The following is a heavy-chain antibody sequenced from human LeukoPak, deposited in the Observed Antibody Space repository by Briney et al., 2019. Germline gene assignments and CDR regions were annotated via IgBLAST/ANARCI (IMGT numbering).Heavy chain of an antibody. CDR1: GGSISSYY. J-gene: IGHJ5*02. D-gene: IGHD6-13*01. CDR3: ARDRRADSSSWYMGRWFDP. CDR2: IYTSGST. Sequence: SETLSLTCTVSGGSISSYYWSWIRQPAGKGLEWIGRIYTSGSTNYNPSLKSRVTMSVDTSKNQFSLKLSSVTAADTAVYYCARDRRADSSSWYMGRWFDPWGQGTLVTVSS. V-gene: IGHV4-4*07.